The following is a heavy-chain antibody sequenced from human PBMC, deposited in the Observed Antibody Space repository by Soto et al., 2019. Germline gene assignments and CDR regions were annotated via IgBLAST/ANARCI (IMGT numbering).Heavy chain of an antibody. CDR3: ARGPPSSSWLYYYYYMDV. J-gene: IGHJ6*03. CDR2: INHSGST. V-gene: IGHV4-34*01. Sequence: SETLSLTCAVYGGSFSGYYWSWIRQPPGKGLEWIGEINHSGSTNYNPSLKSRVTISVDTSKNQFSLKLSSVTAADTAVYYCARGPPSSSWLYYYYYMDVWGKGTTVTVSS. D-gene: IGHD6-13*01. CDR1: GGSFSGYY.